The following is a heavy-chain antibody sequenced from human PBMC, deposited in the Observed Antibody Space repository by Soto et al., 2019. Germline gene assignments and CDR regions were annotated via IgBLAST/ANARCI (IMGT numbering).Heavy chain of an antibody. Sequence: ASVKVSCKASGGTFSSYAISWVRQAPGQGLEWMGGIIPIFGTANYAQKFQGRVTITADESTSTAYMELSSLRSEDTAVYYCGHTVTSDYYYYGMDVWGQGTTVTVSS. CDR2: IIPIFGTA. CDR3: GHTVTSDYYYYGMDV. D-gene: IGHD4-17*01. J-gene: IGHJ6*02. V-gene: IGHV1-69*13. CDR1: GGTFSSYA.